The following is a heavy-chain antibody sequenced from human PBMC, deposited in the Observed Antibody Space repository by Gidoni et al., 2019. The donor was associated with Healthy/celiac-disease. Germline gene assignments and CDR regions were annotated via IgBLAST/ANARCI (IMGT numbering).Heavy chain of an antibody. J-gene: IGHJ6*02. CDR1: EFTFTRSA. CDR2: IVVGSGNT. V-gene: IGHV1-58*01. Sequence: QMQLVQSGPEVKKPGTSVKVSCKASEFTFTRSAVQWVRQARGQRLEWIGWIVVGSGNTNDAKKFQERVTITRDMSTSTAYMELSSLRSEDTAVYYCAADFSFGESTYYYYGMDVWGQGTTVTVSS. D-gene: IGHD3-10*01. CDR3: AADFSFGESTYYYYGMDV.